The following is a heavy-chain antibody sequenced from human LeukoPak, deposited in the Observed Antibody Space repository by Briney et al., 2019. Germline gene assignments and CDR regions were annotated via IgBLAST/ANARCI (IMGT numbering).Heavy chain of an antibody. Sequence: SETPSLTCTVSGGSVNSGSYFWSWIRQPPGKGLEWIGYIQNSARTNYNPSLESRVTISVDSSKDQFSLRLSSVTAADTAVYYCATDYSNFYGMDVWGQGTTVTVSS. D-gene: IGHD4-11*01. CDR2: IQNSART. J-gene: IGHJ6*02. CDR3: ATDYSNFYGMDV. CDR1: GGSVNSGSYF. V-gene: IGHV4-61*01.